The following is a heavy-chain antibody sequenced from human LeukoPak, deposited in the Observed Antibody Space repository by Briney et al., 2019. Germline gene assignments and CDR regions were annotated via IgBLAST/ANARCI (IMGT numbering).Heavy chain of an antibody. CDR3: AKANGYLGIRDYFDY. CDR2: ISGSGGST. V-gene: IGHV3-23*01. D-gene: IGHD5-24*01. J-gene: IGHJ4*02. Sequence: GGSLRLSCAASGFTFSSYAMSWVRQAPGKGLEWVSAISGSGGSTYYADSVKGRFTISRDNSKNTLYLQMNSLRAEDTAVYYCAKANGYLGIRDYFDYWGQGTLVTVSS. CDR1: GFTFSSYA.